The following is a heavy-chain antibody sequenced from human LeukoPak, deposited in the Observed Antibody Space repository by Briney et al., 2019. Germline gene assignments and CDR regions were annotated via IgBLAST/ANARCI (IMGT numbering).Heavy chain of an antibody. V-gene: IGHV3-21*01. CDR1: GFTFSSYS. D-gene: IGHD3-22*01. J-gene: IGHJ4*02. CDR3: ARVYDSSSYYYGFDY. Sequence: GGSLRLSCAASGFTFSSYSMNWVRQAPGKGLEWVSSISSSSSYIYYADSVKGRFTISRDNAKNSLYLQMNSLRAEDTAVYYCARVYDSSSYYYGFDYWGQGTLVTVSS. CDR2: ISSSSSYI.